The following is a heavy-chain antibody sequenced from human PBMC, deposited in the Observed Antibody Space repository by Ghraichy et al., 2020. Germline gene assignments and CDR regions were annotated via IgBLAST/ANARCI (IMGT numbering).Heavy chain of an antibody. Sequence: SETLSLTCIVSGDSISSTTYYWGWIRQPPGKGLEWIGSFSYSGSTFYNPSLKSRVTMSVDTSKNQFSLKLSSVTAADTAVYYCARPFGYGNNPHWFDPWAREPWSPSPQ. CDR3: ARPFGYGNNPHWFDP. J-gene: IGHJ5*02. V-gene: IGHV4-39*01. D-gene: IGHD5-18*01. CDR1: GDSISSTTYY. CDR2: FSYSGST.